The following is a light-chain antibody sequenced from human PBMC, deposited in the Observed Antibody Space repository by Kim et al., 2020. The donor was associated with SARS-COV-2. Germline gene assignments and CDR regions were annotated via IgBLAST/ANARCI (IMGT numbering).Light chain of an antibody. CDR2: GAS. CDR1: QGINNY. Sequence: DIQMTQSPSSLSASVGDRITMTCRASQGINNYLACFQQKPGKAPRSLIYGASNLQSGVPSKFSGSGFGTDFTLTITNLQPEDFATYYCQQYNGYPYTFGQGTKLEI. V-gene: IGKV1-16*02. CDR3: QQYNGYPYT. J-gene: IGKJ2*01.